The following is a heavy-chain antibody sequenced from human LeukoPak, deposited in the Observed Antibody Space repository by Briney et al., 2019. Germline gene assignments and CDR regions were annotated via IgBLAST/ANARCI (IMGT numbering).Heavy chain of an antibody. Sequence: PSETLSLTCAVYGGSFSDYYWSWIRQPPGKGLEWIGEINHSGSTNYNPSLKSRVTISVDTSKNQFSLKLSSVTAADTAVYYCARHRIAGSGSPSDTFDYWGQGTLVTVSS. J-gene: IGHJ4*02. CDR1: GGSFSDYY. D-gene: IGHD3-10*01. CDR3: ARHRIAGSGSPSDTFDY. CDR2: INHSGST. V-gene: IGHV4-34*01.